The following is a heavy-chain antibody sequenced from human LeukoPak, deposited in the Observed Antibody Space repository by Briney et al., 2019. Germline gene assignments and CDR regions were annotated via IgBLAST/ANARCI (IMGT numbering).Heavy chain of an antibody. CDR3: ARDVTMVRGYNWFDP. CDR1: GITVSSNY. V-gene: IGHV3-53*01. Sequence: GGSLRLSCAASGITVSSNYMTWVRQAPGKGLEWVSVIYSGGSTYYADSVKGRFTISRDNSKNTLYLQMNSLRAEDTAVYYCARDVTMVRGYNWFDPWGQGTLVTVSS. CDR2: IYSGGST. D-gene: IGHD3-10*01. J-gene: IGHJ5*02.